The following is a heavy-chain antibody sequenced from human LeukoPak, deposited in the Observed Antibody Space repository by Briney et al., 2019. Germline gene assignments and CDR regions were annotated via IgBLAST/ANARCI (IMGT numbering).Heavy chain of an antibody. CDR1: GFTFSXYA. CDR2: ISGSGGST. Sequence: SLRLSCAAXGFTFSXYAMSWVRQAPGKGLEWVSAISGSGGSTYYADSVKGRFTISRDNSKNTLYLQMNSLRAEDTAVYYCAKVFTGTSPPYYWGQGTLVTVSS. J-gene: IGHJ4*02. CDR3: AKVFTGTSPPYY. V-gene: IGHV3-23*01. D-gene: IGHD2-8*02.